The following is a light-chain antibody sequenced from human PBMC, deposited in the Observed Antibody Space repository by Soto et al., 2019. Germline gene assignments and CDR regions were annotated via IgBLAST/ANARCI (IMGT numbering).Light chain of an antibody. CDR1: SSDVGGYNY. CDR2: DVS. J-gene: IGLJ1*01. V-gene: IGLV2-14*01. CDR3: SSYTSSSTLGGYV. Sequence: QSVLTQPASVSGSPGQSITIYCTGTSSDVGGYNYVSWYQQHPGKAPKLMIYDVSNRPSGVSNRFSGSKSGNTASLTISGLQAEDEADYYCSSYTSSSTLGGYVFGTGTKVTV.